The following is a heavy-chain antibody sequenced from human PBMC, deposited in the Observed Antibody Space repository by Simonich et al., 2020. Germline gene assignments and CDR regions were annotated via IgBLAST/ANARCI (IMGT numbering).Heavy chain of an antibody. CDR1: GFTFSSYW. D-gene: IGHD7-27*01. V-gene: IGHV3-74*01. CDR3: AREAGDLWYFDL. Sequence: EVQLVESGGGLVQPGGSLRLSCAASGFTFSSYWMHWVRQAPGKGLVGVSRIKRDGSSTSYADSVKGRFTISRDNAKNTLYLQMNSLRAEDTAVYYCAREAGDLWYFDLWGRGTLVTVSS. J-gene: IGHJ2*01. CDR2: IKRDGSST.